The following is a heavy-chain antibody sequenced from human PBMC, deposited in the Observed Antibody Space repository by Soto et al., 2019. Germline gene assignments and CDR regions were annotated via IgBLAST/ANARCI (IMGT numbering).Heavy chain of an antibody. J-gene: IGHJ3*01. V-gene: IGHV3-48*03. D-gene: IGHD1-26*01. CDR3: ARRASR. CDR2: IHPSGQPI. Sequence: EVQLVESGGGLIQPGGSLRPSCAASGFTFSTSEMYWVRQAPGKGLEWVSYIHPSGQPIFYADSAKGRFTISRDNAKNSLYLQMSSLRAEDSAVYYCARRASRWGQGTMVTVSS. CDR1: GFTFSTSE.